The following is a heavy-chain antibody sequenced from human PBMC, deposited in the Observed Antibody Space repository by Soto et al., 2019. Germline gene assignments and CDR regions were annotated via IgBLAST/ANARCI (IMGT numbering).Heavy chain of an antibody. V-gene: IGHV3-74*01. D-gene: IGHD3-22*01. CDR1: GFTFSSYW. CDR3: ARFYYDSSGYLPSPYYYYYGMDV. Sequence: PGGSLRLSCAASGFTFSSYWMHWVRQAPGKGLVWVSRINSDGSEKYYVDSVKGRFTISRDNAKNSLYLQMNSLRAEDTAVYYCARFYYDSSGYLPSPYYYYYGMDVWGQGTTVTVSS. J-gene: IGHJ6*02. CDR2: INSDGSEK.